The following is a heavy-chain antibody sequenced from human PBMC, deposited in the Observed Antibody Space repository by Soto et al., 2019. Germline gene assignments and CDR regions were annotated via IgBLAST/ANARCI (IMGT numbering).Heavy chain of an antibody. V-gene: IGHV3-23*01. CDR1: GFTFSTYA. CDR3: ARGLRVYSSNFDY. Sequence: GGSLRLSCAASGFTFSTYAVNWVRQAPGKGLEWVSSISGSGGSTHYADSVKGRFTISRDNSKNTLYVQMNSLRAEDTAIYYCARGLRVYSSNFDYWGQGTLVTVSS. J-gene: IGHJ4*02. D-gene: IGHD5-18*01. CDR2: ISGSGGST.